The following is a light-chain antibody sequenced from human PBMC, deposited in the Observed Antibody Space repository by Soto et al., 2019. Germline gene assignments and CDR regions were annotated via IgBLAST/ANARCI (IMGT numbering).Light chain of an antibody. Sequence: DIQMTQAPSTLAASVGDRVTITCRASQNISPYLAWYQQKPGKAPKLLIQKASILESGVPARFSGSGSGTEFTLTISSLQPADFATYFCQQYRSYPLTFGGGTKVEIK. J-gene: IGKJ4*01. CDR2: KAS. V-gene: IGKV1-5*03. CDR1: QNISPY. CDR3: QQYRSYPLT.